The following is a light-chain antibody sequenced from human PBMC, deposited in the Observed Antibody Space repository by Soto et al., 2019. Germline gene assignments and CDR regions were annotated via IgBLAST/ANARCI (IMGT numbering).Light chain of an antibody. CDR3: QQRSKWPPP. CDR1: QSVSTY. Sequence: EIVLTQSPATLSLSPGERATLSCRASQSVSTYLAWYQQKPGQAPRLLTYDASRRATGIPARFSGSGSGTDFTLTITSLEPEDFAVYYCQQRSKWPPPFGGGTKVEIK. J-gene: IGKJ4*01. CDR2: DAS. V-gene: IGKV3-11*01.